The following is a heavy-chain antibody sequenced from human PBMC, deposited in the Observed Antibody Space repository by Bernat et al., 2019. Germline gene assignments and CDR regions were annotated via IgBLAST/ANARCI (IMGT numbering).Heavy chain of an antibody. Sequence: QVQLVQSGAEVKKPGASVKVSCKASGYTFTSYGISWVRQAPGQGLEWMGWISPYNGKTNYAQKLQGRVTMTTDTSTSTAYMELSSLRSDDTAVYYCARRERRVGVTYYGDYYPECYRGPGTLVTVFS. CDR1: GYTFTSYG. D-gene: IGHD4-17*01. CDR3: ARRERRVGVTYYGDYYPECY. CDR2: ISPYNGKT. J-gene: IGHJ4*02. V-gene: IGHV1-18*01.